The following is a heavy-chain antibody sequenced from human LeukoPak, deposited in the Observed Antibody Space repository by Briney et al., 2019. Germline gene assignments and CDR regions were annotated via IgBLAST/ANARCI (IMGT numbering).Heavy chain of an antibody. Sequence: ASVTVSCKASGYTFTSYAMHWVRQAPGQRLEWMGWSNAGNGNTKYSQKFQGRVTITRDTSASTAYMELSSLRSEDTAVYYCARGRAAAGNSWFDPWGQGTLVTVSS. CDR2: SNAGNGNT. J-gene: IGHJ5*02. CDR3: ARGRAAAGNSWFDP. CDR1: GYTFTSYA. D-gene: IGHD6-13*01. V-gene: IGHV1-3*01.